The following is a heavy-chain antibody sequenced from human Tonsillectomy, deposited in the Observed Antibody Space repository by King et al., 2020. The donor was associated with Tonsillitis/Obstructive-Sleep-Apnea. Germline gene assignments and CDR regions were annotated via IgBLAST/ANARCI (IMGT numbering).Heavy chain of an antibody. CDR2: IYYSGST. CDR1: GGSISSYY. D-gene: IGHD3-3*01. J-gene: IGHJ4*02. V-gene: IGHV4-59*01. Sequence: QLQESGPGLVKPSETLSLTCTVSGGSISSYYWSWIRQPPGKGLEWIGYIYYSGSTNYNPSLKSRVTISVDTSKNQFSLKLSSVTAADTAVYYCALSDFWSGYPFDYWGQGTLVTVSS. CDR3: ALSDFWSGYPFDY.